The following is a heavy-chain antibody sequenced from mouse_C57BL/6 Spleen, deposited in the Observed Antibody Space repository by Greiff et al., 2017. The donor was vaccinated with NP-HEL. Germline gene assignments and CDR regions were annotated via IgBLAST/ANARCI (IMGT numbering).Heavy chain of an antibody. J-gene: IGHJ3*01. V-gene: IGHV5-4*01. CDR3: ARDIITTGGFAY. CDR1: GFTFSSYA. CDR2: ISDGGSYT. Sequence: DVMLVESGGGLVKPGGSLKLSCAASGFTFSSYAMSWVRQTPEKRLEWVATISDGGSYTYYPDNVKGRFTISRDNAKNNLYLQMSHLKSEDTAMYYCARDIITTGGFAYWGQGTLVTVSA. D-gene: IGHD1-1*01.